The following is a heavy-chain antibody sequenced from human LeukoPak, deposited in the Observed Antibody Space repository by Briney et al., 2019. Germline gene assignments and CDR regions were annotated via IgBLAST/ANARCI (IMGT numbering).Heavy chain of an antibody. D-gene: IGHD3-3*01. V-gene: IGHV4-59*08. CDR2: IYYSGST. Sequence: PSETLSLTCNVSGDSISSDYWSWIRQPPGKGLEWIGHIYYSGSTNYNPSLKSRVTISLDTSKNQFSLKLRSVTAADTAVYYCAKHLRRRFFSKTLGFDPWGQGTLVTVSS. CDR1: GDSISSDY. J-gene: IGHJ5*02. CDR3: AKHLRRRFFSKTLGFDP.